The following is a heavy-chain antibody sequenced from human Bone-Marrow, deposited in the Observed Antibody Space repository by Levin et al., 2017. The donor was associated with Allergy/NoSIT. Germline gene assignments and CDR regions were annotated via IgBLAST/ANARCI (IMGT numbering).Heavy chain of an antibody. J-gene: IGHJ3*02. CDR3: ATLAGSNYAFDI. Sequence: ASVKVSCKASGYTFTSYYMHWVRQAPGQGLEWMGIINPSGGSTSYAQKFQGRVTMTRDTSTSTVYMELSSLRSEDTAVYYCATLAGSNYAFDIWGQGTMVTVSS. D-gene: IGHD6-19*01. CDR2: INPSGGST. CDR1: GYTFTSYY. V-gene: IGHV1-46*01.